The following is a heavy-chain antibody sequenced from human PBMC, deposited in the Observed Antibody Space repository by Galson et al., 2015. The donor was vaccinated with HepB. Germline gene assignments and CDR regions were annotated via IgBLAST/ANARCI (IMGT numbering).Heavy chain of an antibody. CDR1: GFIFSDYS. V-gene: IGHV3-21*01. D-gene: IGHD3-22*01. Sequence: SLRLSCAVSGFIFSDYSMNWVRQAPGKGLEWVSSITISSGHKNYADSVKGRFTISRDNAKNSLYLEMNSLRAEDTAVYYCARVPDYDSIGRSDYWGQGTLVTVSS. CDR2: ITISSGHK. CDR3: ARVPDYDSIGRSDY. J-gene: IGHJ4*02.